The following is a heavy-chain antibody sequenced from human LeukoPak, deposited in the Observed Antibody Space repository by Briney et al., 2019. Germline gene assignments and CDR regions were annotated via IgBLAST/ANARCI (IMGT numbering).Heavy chain of an antibody. Sequence: ASVKVSCKASGYTFTSYGISWVRQAPGQGLEWMGWISAYNGNTNYAQKLQGRVTMTTDTSTSTAYMELSSLRSEDTAVYYCARGLAVTNYYYYYYGMDVWGQGTTVTVSS. CDR1: GYTFTSYG. V-gene: IGHV1-18*01. D-gene: IGHD4-17*01. CDR2: ISAYNGNT. CDR3: ARGLAVTNYYYYYYGMDV. J-gene: IGHJ6*02.